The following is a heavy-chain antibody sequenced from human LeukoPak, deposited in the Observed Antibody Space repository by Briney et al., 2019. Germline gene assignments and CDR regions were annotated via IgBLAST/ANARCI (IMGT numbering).Heavy chain of an antibody. CDR1: GGSISSYY. D-gene: IGHD2-21*02. CDR3: ARDSAVGAGDSPRRNYYYYYGMDV. J-gene: IGHJ6*02. CDR2: IYYSGST. V-gene: IGHV4-59*01. Sequence: KSSETLSLTCTVSGGSISSYYWSWIRQPPGKGLEWIGYIYYSGSTNYNPSLKSRVTISVDTSKNQFSLKLSSVTAADTAVYYCARDSAVGAGDSPRRNYYYYYGMDVWGQGTTVTVSS.